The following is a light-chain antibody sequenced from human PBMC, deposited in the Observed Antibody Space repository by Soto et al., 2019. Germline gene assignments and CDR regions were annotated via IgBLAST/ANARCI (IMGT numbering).Light chain of an antibody. CDR2: DVS. J-gene: IGKJ4*01. Sequence: EIVLTQSPATLSLSPGERATLSCRASQSVTSYLAWYQQKPGQAPRLLIYDVSNRASGIPARFSGSGSETDFTLTISSLEPEDFAVYYCQQRSNWPPVLTFGGGTKVEIK. CDR3: QQRSNWPPVLT. V-gene: IGKV3-11*01. CDR1: QSVTSY.